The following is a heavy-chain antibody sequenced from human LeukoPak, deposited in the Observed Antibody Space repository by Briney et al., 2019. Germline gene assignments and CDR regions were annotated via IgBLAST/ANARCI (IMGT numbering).Heavy chain of an antibody. CDR1: GLHQRCYL. J-gene: IGHJ4*02. CDR3: AREWQGGIAAAGTRVEGDY. D-gene: IGHD6-13*01. CDR2: IKQEGSEK. Sequence: GGSLSHLRGVSGLHQRCYLMTWLRQATGRGREWVANIKQEGSEKKYVPSVKGRFTISRDNAENSLFLQMNSLRVEDTAVYYCAREWQGGIAAAGTRVEGDYWGQGTLVAVSS. V-gene: IGHV3-7*01.